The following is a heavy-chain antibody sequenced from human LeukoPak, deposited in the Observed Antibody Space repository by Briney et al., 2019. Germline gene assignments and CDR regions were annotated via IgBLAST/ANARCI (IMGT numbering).Heavy chain of an antibody. D-gene: IGHD5-18*01. V-gene: IGHV4-59*01. CDR3: ASTGYSYGLDY. J-gene: IGHJ4*02. CDR2: IYYSGST. Sequence: SETLSLTCTVSGGSISRYYWSWIRQPPGKGLEWIGYIYYSGSTNYNPSLKSRVTISVDTSKNQFSLKLSSVTAADTAVYYCASTGYSYGLDYWGQGTLVTVSS. CDR1: GGSISRYY.